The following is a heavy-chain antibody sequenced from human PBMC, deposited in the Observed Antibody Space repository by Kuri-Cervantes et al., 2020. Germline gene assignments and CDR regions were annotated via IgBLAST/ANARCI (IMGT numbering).Heavy chain of an antibody. CDR2: ISSSSSYI. CDR3: ARDPKAPPNYGDYINDNWYFDL. CDR1: GFTFSNAW. V-gene: IGHV3-21*01. J-gene: IGHJ2*01. Sequence: GGSLRLSCAASGFTFSNAWMSWVRQAPGKGLEWVSSISSSSSYIYYADSVKGRFTISRDNAKNSLYLQMNSLRAEDTAVYYCARDPKAPPNYGDYINDNWYFDLWGRGTLVTVSS. D-gene: IGHD4-17*01.